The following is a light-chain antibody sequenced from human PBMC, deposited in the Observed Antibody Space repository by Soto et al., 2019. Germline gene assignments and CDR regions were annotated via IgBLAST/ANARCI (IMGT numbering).Light chain of an antibody. CDR3: SSYTTTSTWV. CDR1: ITDVGSSNY. J-gene: IGLJ2*01. Sequence: QSVLAQPASVSGSPGQSITISCTGTITDVGSSNYVSWYKQHPGKAPKLMIYDVSNRPSGVSNRFSGSKSGNTASLTISGLQAEDEADYYCSSYTTTSTWVFGGGTKL. V-gene: IGLV2-14*01. CDR2: DVS.